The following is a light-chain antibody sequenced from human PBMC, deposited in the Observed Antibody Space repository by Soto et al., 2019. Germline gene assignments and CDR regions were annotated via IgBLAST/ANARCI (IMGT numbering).Light chain of an antibody. CDR3: QQYNSYRA. J-gene: IGKJ1*01. Sequence: AIQMTQSPSSLSASVGDRVTITCRASQGIRNDLGWLQQKPGKAPKLLIYKASNLESGVPSRFSGSGSGTEFTLTISSLQPDDFATYYCQQYNSYRAFGQGTKVDIK. CDR2: KAS. CDR1: QGIRND. V-gene: IGKV1-6*01.